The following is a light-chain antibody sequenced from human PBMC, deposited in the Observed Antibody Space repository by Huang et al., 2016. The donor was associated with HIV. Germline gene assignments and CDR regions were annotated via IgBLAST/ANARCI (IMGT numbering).Light chain of an antibody. Sequence: DIQMTQSPSSLSASVGDRVTITCRASQNIGSDLVWYQHKPGTAPNLLIYTASSLKSGVPSRFSGSGSGTDFSLTISSLQPEDFATYYCQQSYGAPYTFGQGTKVDIK. J-gene: IGKJ2*01. CDR3: QQSYGAPYT. V-gene: IGKV1-39*01. CDR2: TAS. CDR1: QNIGSD.